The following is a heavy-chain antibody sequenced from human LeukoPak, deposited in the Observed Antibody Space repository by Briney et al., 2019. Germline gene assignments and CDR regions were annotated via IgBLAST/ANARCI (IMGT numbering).Heavy chain of an antibody. D-gene: IGHD6-13*01. Sequence: SETLSLTCTVSGGSINSYYWSWIRQPPGKGLEWIGYISYSGSTNYIPSLKSRVTISVDTSKNQFSLKLSSVTAADTAVYYCARGRIAAAGNFDYWGQATLVTVSS. CDR2: ISYSGST. CDR1: GGSINSYY. CDR3: ARGRIAAAGNFDY. V-gene: IGHV4-59*01. J-gene: IGHJ4*02.